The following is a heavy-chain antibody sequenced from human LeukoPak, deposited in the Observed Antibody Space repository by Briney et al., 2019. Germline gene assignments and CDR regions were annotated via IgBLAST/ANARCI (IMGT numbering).Heavy chain of an antibody. CDR3: ASGVRTYAFDI. Sequence: SETLSLTCTVSGGSISSYYGSWIRQPPGKGLEWIGYIYYSGSTNYNPSLKSRVTISVDTSKNQFSLKLSSVTAADTAVYYCASGVRTYAFDIWGQGTMVTVSS. CDR2: IYYSGST. V-gene: IGHV4-59*01. CDR1: GGSISSYY. J-gene: IGHJ3*02. D-gene: IGHD3-16*01.